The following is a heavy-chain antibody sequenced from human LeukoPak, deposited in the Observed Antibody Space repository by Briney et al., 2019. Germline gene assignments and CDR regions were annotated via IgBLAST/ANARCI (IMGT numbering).Heavy chain of an antibody. J-gene: IGHJ4*02. CDR2: IYYSGST. V-gene: IGHV4-59*08. CDR3: AGGIAAAGDYFDY. Sequence: PSETLSLTCAVSGGSISGYYWSWIRQPPGKGLEWIGDIYYSGSTNYNPSLKSRVTISVDTSKNQFSLKLSSVTAADTAVYYCAGGIAAAGDYFDYWGQGTLVTVSS. CDR1: GGSISGYY. D-gene: IGHD6-13*01.